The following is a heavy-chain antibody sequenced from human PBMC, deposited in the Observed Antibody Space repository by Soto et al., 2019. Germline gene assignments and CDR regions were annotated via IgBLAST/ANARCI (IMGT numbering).Heavy chain of an antibody. J-gene: IGHJ4*01. V-gene: IGHV4-39*02. CDR2: IYYSGSP. D-gene: IGHD4-17*01. CDR3: ATRPHSGDPDDGF. Sequence: SETLSLTCTVSGDSISSSKYYWGWIRQPPGKGLEWIGSIYYSGSPYYNSSLKSRVTISVDTSKNHFSLKLTSMTAADTAVYYCATRPHSGDPDDGFWGHGILVTVSS. CDR1: GDSISSSKYY.